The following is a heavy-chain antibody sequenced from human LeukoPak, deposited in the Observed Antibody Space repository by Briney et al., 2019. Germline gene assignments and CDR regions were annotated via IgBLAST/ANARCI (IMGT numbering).Heavy chain of an antibody. CDR2: IYSGGST. D-gene: IGHD2-2*01. CDR1: GFTVSSNY. Sequence: GGSLRLSWAASGFTVSSNYMSWVRQAPGKGLEWVSVIYSGGSTYYADSVKGRFTISRDNSKNTLYLQMNSLRAEDTAVYYCARGGVVPAAPIDYFDYWGQGTLVTVSS. CDR3: ARGGVVPAAPIDYFDY. V-gene: IGHV3-53*01. J-gene: IGHJ4*02.